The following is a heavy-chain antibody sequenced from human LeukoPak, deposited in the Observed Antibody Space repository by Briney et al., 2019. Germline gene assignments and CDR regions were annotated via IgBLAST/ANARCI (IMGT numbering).Heavy chain of an antibody. D-gene: IGHD5-24*01. CDR3: AKERGSREMATIPGWFDP. Sequence: GGSLRLSCVGSGFTLSSYAMSWVRQAPGKGLEWVSAISGSGGSTYYADSVKGRFTISRDNSKNTLYLQMNSLRAEDTAVYYCAKERGSREMATIPGWFDPWGQGTLVTVSS. CDR1: GFTLSSYA. CDR2: ISGSGGST. J-gene: IGHJ5*02. V-gene: IGHV3-23*01.